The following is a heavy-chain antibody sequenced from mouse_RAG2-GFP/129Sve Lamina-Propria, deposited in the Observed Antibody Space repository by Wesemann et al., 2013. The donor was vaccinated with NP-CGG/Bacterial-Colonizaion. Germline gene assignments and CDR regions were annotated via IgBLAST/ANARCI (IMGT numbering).Heavy chain of an antibody. CDR2: ISDGGSYT. D-gene: IGHD2-3*01. CDR3: ARNDGYSFAY. J-gene: IGHJ3*01. Sequence: GGLVKPGGSLKLSCAASGFTFSSYAMSWVRQTPEKRLEWVATISDGGSYTYYPDNVKGRFTISRDNAKNNLYLQMSHLKSEDTAMYYCARNDGYSFAYWGQGTLVTVSA. CDR1: GFTFSSYA. V-gene: IGHV5-4*01.